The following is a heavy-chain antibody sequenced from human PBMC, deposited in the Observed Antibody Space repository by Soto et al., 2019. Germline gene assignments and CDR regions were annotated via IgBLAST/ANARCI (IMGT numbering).Heavy chain of an antibody. CDR2: ISANGQGI. D-gene: IGHD2-2*01. CDR1: GFTFSINA. V-gene: IGHV3-23*01. CDR3: AKDRDYPRDQFHY. J-gene: IGHJ4*02. Sequence: EVQLLESGGGLVQPGGSLRLSCATSGFTFSINALSWVRQAPGKGLEWVSAISANGQGIYYADSVRGRFSISRDNSRNTVFLHMDSLRAEDTAVSYCAKDRDYPRDQFHYWGQGTLVTVSS.